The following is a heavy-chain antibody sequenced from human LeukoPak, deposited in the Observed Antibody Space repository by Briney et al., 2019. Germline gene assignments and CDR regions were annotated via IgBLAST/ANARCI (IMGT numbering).Heavy chain of an antibody. D-gene: IGHD1-26*01. V-gene: IGHV1-2*02. CDR1: GYTFTGYY. CDR3: ARDRGSGSYLFWFDP. J-gene: IGHJ5*02. CDR2: INPNSGGT. Sequence: ASVKVSCKASGYTFTGYYMHWVRQAPGQGLEWMGWINPNSGGTNYAQKFQGRVTMTRDTSISTAYMELSRLRSDGTAVYYCARDRGSGSYLFWFDPWGQGTLVTVSS.